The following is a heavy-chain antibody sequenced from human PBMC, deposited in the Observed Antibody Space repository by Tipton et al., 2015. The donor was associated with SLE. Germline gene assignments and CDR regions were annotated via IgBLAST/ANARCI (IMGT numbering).Heavy chain of an antibody. J-gene: IGHJ4*02. D-gene: IGHD4-17*01. Sequence: TLSLTCTVSGCSISGSNYYWGWIRQPPGKGLEWIGSIYYSGTTYYNPSLKSRVTLSVDASKNQFSLNLTSVTATDTAVYYCARRVTTIGIDNWGQGTLVTVSS. CDR2: IYYSGTT. CDR3: ARRVTTIGIDN. CDR1: GCSISGSNYY. V-gene: IGHV4-39*01.